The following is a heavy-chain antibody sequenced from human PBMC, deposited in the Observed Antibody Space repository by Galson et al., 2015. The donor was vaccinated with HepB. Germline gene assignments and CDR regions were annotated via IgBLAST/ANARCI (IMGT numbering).Heavy chain of an antibody. D-gene: IGHD2-2*01. CDR3: AKDSVVVVPAALGWFDP. V-gene: IGHV3-30*18. J-gene: IGHJ5*02. Sequence: SLRLSCAASGFTFSSYGMHWVRQAPGKGLEWVAVISYDGSNKYYADSVKGRFTISRDNSKNTLYLQMNSLRAEDTAVYYCAKDSVVVVPAALGWFDPWGQGTLVTVSS. CDR2: ISYDGSNK. CDR1: GFTFSSYG.